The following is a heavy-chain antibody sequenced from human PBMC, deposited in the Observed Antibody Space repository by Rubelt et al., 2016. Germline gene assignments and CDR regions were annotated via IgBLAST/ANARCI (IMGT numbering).Heavy chain of an antibody. CDR2: ISSSSSYI. Sequence: EVQLVESGGGLVQPGGSLRLSCAASGFTFSSYDMNWVRQAPGKGLEWVSYISSSSSYIYYADSVKGRFTISRDNAKNSLYLQMNSLRAEDTAVYYCSRDYYSSGRSYWYFDLWGRGTLVTVSS. D-gene: IGHD6-19*01. CDR1: GFTFSSYD. CDR3: SRDYYSSGRSYWYFDL. J-gene: IGHJ2*01. V-gene: IGHV3-48*03.